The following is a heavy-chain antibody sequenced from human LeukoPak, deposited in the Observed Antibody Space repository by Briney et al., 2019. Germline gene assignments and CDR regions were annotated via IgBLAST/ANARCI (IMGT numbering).Heavy chain of an antibody. J-gene: IGHJ4*02. D-gene: IGHD3-9*01. CDR1: GDSVSSNSAA. CDR3: ARGFDDILTGYYPFDY. V-gene: IGHV6-1*01. CDR2: TYCRSKWYN. Sequence: SQTLSLTCAIPGDSVSSNSAAWNWIRQSPSRGLEWLGRTYCRSKWYNDYAVSVKSRITINPDTSRNQFSLQLNSVTPEDTAVYYCARGFDDILTGYYPFDYWGQGTLVTVSS.